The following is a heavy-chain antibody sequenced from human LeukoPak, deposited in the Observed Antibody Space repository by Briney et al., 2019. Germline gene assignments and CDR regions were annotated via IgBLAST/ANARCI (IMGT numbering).Heavy chain of an antibody. CDR2: IYYSGST. J-gene: IGHJ4*02. CDR1: GGSISSYY. CDR3: ARGGTDYDILTGYPTYFDY. D-gene: IGHD3-9*01. V-gene: IGHV4-59*01. Sequence: SETLSLTCTVSGGSISSYYWSWIRQPPGKGLEWIGYIYYSGSTNYNPSLKSRVTISVDTSKNQFSLKLSSVTAADTAVYYCARGGTDYDILTGYPTYFDYWGQGTLVTVSS.